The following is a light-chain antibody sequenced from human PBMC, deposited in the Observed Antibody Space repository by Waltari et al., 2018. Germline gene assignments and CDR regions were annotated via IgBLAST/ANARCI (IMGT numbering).Light chain of an antibody. CDR3: NSYAGSSSWV. CDR2: DVS. Sequence: QSALTQPASVSGSPGQSITNSCTGTSSDVGFYNYVSWYQQHPGKAPKLMIYDVSERPSGVSNRFSGSKSGDTASLTISGLQAEDEAYYYCNSYAGSSSWVFGGGTKLTVL. J-gene: IGLJ3*02. V-gene: IGLV2-14*01. CDR1: SSDVGFYNY.